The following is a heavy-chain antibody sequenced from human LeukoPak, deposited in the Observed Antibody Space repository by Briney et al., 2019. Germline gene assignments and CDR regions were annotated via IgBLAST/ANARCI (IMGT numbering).Heavy chain of an antibody. J-gene: IGHJ4*02. V-gene: IGHV4-4*07. CDR1: GGSISSYY. CDR2: IYTSGST. D-gene: IGHD2-15*01. CDR3: AKAPVTTCSGAYCYPFDY. Sequence: PSETLSLTCTVSGGSISSYYWSWIRQPAGKGLEWIGRIYTSGSTNYNPSLKSRVTMSVDTSKNQFSLKLSSVTAADTAVYYCAKAPVTTCSGAYCYPFDYWSQGTLVTVSS.